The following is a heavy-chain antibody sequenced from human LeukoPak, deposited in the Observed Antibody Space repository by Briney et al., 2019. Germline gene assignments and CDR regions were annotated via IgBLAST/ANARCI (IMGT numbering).Heavy chain of an antibody. CDR1: GFTFDDYA. V-gene: IGHV3-9*01. CDR2: ISWNSGSI. J-gene: IGHJ4*02. D-gene: IGHD4-11*01. Sequence: GGSLRLSCAASGFTFDDYAMHWVRQAPGKGLEWVSGISWNSGSIGYADSVKGRFTISRDNAKNSLYLQMNSLRAEDTAVYYCARDLATRDDYWGQGTLVTVSS. CDR3: ARDLATRDDY.